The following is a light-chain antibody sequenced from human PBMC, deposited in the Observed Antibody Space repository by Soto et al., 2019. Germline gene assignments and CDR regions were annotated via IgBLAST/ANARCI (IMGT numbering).Light chain of an antibody. CDR1: QSVSSN. V-gene: IGKV3-15*01. CDR2: GAS. J-gene: IGKJ1*01. Sequence: ETVMTQSPATLSVSPGERVTLSCRASQSVSSNLAWYQQKPGQPPRLLIYGASTRATGIPARFGGSGSETEFTLTISSLQSEDFAVYYCQHYNNWTQWPFGQGTKV. CDR3: QHYNNWTQWP.